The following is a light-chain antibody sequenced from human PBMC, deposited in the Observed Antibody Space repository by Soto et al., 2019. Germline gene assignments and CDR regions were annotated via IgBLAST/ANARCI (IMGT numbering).Light chain of an antibody. CDR3: QQYDSYSWT. Sequence: GDRVIITFRASQRINDWLAWYQQKPGKAPKLMIFDASSLKSGVPSRFSGSGSGTEFTLTISSLQPDDFATYYCQQYDSYSWTFGQGTKVDIK. V-gene: IGKV1-5*01. J-gene: IGKJ1*01. CDR1: QRINDW. CDR2: DAS.